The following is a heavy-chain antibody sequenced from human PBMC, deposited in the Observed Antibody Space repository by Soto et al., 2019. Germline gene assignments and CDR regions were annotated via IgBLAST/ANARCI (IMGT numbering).Heavy chain of an antibody. CDR2: IGAYNGNT. J-gene: IGHJ5*02. CDR1: GYTFTSYD. Sequence: QVQLVQAGAEVKKPGAAVKVSCKASGYTFTSYDISWVRQAPGQGLEWMGWIGAYNGNTNYAQKLQGRVTMTTDTATSTACMELRSLRDDDTAAYYCARSSMWVLGYCGSNSCYWGPWFDPWGQGTLVTVSS. D-gene: IGHD2-2*01. V-gene: IGHV1-18*01. CDR3: ARSSMWVLGYCGSNSCYWGPWFDP.